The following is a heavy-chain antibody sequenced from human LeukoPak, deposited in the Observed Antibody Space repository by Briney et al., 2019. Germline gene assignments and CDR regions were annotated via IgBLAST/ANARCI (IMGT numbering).Heavy chain of an antibody. CDR2: INHSGST. J-gene: IGHJ4*02. CDR1: GGSISSGGFS. V-gene: IGHV4-30-2*01. Sequence: PSETLSLTCGVSGGSISSGGFSWSWIRQPPGKGLEWIGEINHSGSTNYNPSLKSRVTISVDTSKNQFSLKLSSVTAADTAVYYCASTKKSSSWYGAFDYWGQGTLVTVSS. CDR3: ASTKKSSSWYGAFDY. D-gene: IGHD6-13*01.